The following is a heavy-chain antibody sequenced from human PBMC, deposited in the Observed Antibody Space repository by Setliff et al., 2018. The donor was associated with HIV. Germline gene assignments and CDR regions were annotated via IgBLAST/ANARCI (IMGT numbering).Heavy chain of an antibody. CDR1: GYTFTSYG. CDR2: INPNSGGT. J-gene: IGHJ4*02. Sequence: ASVKVSCKSSGYTFTSYGISWVRQAPGQGLEWMGRINPNSGGTNYARKFQGRVTMTRDTPISTAYMELSRLRSDDTAVYYCARDTHYYDSSGSDYWGQGTLVTVSS. CDR3: ARDTHYYDSSGSDY. V-gene: IGHV1-2*06. D-gene: IGHD3-22*01.